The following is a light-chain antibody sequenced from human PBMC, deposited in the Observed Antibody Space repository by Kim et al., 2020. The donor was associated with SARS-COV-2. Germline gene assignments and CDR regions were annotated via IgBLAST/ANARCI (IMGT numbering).Light chain of an antibody. Sequence: QSVLTQPPSASGTPGQRVTISCSGSSSNIGSNTVNWYQQVPGTAPKLLNYSNNQRPSGVPDRFSGSKSGTSASLAISGLQSEDEADYYCAAWDDSLNGPVFGGGTQLTVL. J-gene: IGLJ2*01. CDR3: AAWDDSLNGPV. V-gene: IGLV1-44*01. CDR2: SNN. CDR1: SSNIGSNT.